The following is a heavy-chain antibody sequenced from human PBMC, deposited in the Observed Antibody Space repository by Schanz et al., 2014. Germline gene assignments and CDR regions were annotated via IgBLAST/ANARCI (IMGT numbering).Heavy chain of an antibody. J-gene: IGHJ6*02. CDR3: ASVIMVAGNHRDGRDV. D-gene: IGHD6-19*01. CDR1: GFTFSDYY. Sequence: QVQLVDSGGGLVKPGGSLRLSCAASGFTFSDYYMTWIRQAPGKGLEWISYISNSGTYTKYADSVKGRFVISRDNARSSLYLQMSSLRDGDTAVYYCASVIMVAGNHRDGRDVWGQGTTVTVSS. V-gene: IGHV3-11*05. CDR2: ISNSGTYT.